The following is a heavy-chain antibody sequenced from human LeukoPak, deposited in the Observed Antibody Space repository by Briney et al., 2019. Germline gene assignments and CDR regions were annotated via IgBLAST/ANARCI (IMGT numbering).Heavy chain of an antibody. CDR3: ARGRVDTAMVRISNWFDP. V-gene: IGHV4-34*01. D-gene: IGHD5-18*01. CDR2: IYYSGST. Sequence: PSETLSLTCAVYGGSFSGYYWSWIRQPPGKGLEWIGYIYYSGSTYYNPSLKSRVTISVDTSKNQFSLKLSPVTAADTAVYYCARGRVDTAMVRISNWFDPWGQGTLVTVSS. CDR1: GGSFSGYY. J-gene: IGHJ5*02.